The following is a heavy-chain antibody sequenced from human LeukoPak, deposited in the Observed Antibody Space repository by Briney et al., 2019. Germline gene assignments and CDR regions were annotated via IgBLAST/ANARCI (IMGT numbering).Heavy chain of an antibody. CDR3: ARNNGMDV. J-gene: IGHJ6*02. CDR1: GFALSSHW. V-gene: IGHV3-7*03. CDR2: VNRDGSET. Sequence: GGSLRLSCAASGFALSSHWMTWVRQVPGREPEWVANVNRDGSETYYLDSVKGRFTISKDNAKNSLYLQMNSLRAEDTALYHCARNNGMDVWGQGTTVIVSS.